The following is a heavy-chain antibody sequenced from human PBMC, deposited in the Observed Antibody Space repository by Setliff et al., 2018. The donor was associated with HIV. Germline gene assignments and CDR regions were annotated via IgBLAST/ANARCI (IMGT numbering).Heavy chain of an antibody. CDR3: ARDFKRYNSPCRFDP. CDR1: VGSISSTNW. V-gene: IGHV4-4*02. J-gene: IGHJ5*02. D-gene: IGHD5-12*01. CDR2: IYQSGTT. Sequence: SETLSLTCAVSVGSISSTNWWTWVRQPPGKGLEWIGEIYQSGTTKYNPSLESRVIISMDTSKHQFSLKLNSVTAADTAVYYCARDFKRYNSPCRFDPWGPGTLVTVSS.